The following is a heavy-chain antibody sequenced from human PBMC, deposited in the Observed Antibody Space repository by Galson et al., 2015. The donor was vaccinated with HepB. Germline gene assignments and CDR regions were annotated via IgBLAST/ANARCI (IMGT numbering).Heavy chain of an antibody. Sequence: SETLSLTCTVSGDSFSSYYWTWIRQSPEKGLEWIGYVYYTGSTNYNPALKSRVTISVDTSKNQFSLKLSSVTAADTAVYYCARLTPSGSYAIDYWGQGTLVTVSS. J-gene: IGHJ4*02. CDR3: ARLTPSGSYAIDY. CDR2: VYYTGST. V-gene: IGHV4-59*08. D-gene: IGHD3-10*01. CDR1: GDSFSSYY.